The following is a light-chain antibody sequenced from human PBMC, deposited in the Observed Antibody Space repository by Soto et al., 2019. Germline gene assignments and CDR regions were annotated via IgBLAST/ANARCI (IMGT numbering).Light chain of an antibody. Sequence: DIQMTKSPSTLSASIGDRVTITCRASQNIGSWLAWYQQKPGKAPKLLIYKASSLESGVPSRFSGSGSGTEFTLTISSLQPDDFATYYCQQYNSSPYTFGQGTKLEIK. CDR2: KAS. CDR3: QQYNSSPYT. J-gene: IGKJ2*01. CDR1: QNIGSW. V-gene: IGKV1-5*03.